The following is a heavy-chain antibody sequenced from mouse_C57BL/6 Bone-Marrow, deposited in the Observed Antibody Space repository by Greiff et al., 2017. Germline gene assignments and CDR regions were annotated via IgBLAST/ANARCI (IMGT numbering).Heavy chain of an antibody. CDR3: ADGYYVEYYFDY. CDR1: GYTFTSYT. D-gene: IGHD2-3*01. Sequence: QVQLQQSGAELARPGASVKMSCKASGYTFTSYTMHWVKQRPGQGLEWIGYINPSSGYTKYNQKFKDKATLTAAKSSSTAYMQLSSLTSEDSAVYYCADGYYVEYYFDYWGQGTTLTVSS. V-gene: IGHV1-4*01. J-gene: IGHJ2*01. CDR2: INPSSGYT.